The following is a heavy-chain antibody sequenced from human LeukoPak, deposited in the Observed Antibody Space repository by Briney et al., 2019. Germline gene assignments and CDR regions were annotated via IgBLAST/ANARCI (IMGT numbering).Heavy chain of an antibody. CDR3: ATRYYDFWSGYSAYYFDY. CDR1: GGSFSGYY. V-gene: IGHV4-34*01. J-gene: IGHJ4*02. Sequence: SETLSLTCAVYGGSFSGYYWSWIRQPPGKGLEWIGEINHSGSTNYNPSLKSRVTVSVDTSKNQFSLKLSSATAADTAVYYCATRYYDFWSGYSAYYFDYWGQGTLVTVSS. D-gene: IGHD3-3*01. CDR2: INHSGST.